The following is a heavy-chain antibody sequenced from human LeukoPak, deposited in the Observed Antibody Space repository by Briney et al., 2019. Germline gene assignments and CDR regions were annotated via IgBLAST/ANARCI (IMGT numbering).Heavy chain of an antibody. CDR1: GYTFTGYY. CDR3: ARDPSQAMGRGVGYDY. V-gene: IGHV1-2*06. Sequence: ASVKVSCKASGYTFTGYYMHWVRQAPGQGHEWMGRINPNSGGTNYAQKFQGRVTMTRDTSISTAYMELSRLRSDDTAVYYCARDPSQAMGRGVGYDYWGQGTLVTVSS. J-gene: IGHJ4*02. D-gene: IGHD3-10*01. CDR2: INPNSGGT.